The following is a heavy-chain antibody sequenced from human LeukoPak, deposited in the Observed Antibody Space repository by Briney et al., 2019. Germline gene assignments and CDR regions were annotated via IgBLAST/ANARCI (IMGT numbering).Heavy chain of an antibody. CDR1: GYTFTGYY. CDR3: ARGAAVGQTRDY. J-gene: IGHJ4*02. CDR2: MNPDSGDT. Sequence: ASVKVSCKASGYTFTGYYTHWVRQAPGQGLEWMGRMNPDSGDTNYAQKFTGRVAMTRDTSISTAYTELSSLRSDDTAVYYCARGAAVGQTRDYWGQGTLVTVSS. V-gene: IGHV1-2*06. D-gene: IGHD6-13*01.